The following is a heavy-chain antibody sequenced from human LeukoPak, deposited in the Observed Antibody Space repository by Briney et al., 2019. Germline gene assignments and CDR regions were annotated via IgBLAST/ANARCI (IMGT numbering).Heavy chain of an antibody. CDR2: MKQDGSEK. CDR3: ARAPYYSHVEFYFDY. D-gene: IGHD3-22*01. Sequence: GGSLRLSCAASGFTFSNYAMSWVRQAPGQGLEWVANMKQDGSEKYYVDSVKGRFTISRDNAKNSLYLQMNSLRAEDTAVYYCARAPYYSHVEFYFDYWGQGTLVTVSS. V-gene: IGHV3-7*03. CDR1: GFTFSNYA. J-gene: IGHJ4*02.